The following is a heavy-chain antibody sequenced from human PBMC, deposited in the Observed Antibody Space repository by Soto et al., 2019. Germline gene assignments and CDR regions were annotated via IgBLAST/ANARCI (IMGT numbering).Heavy chain of an antibody. CDR2: IYYSGTT. V-gene: IGHV4-39*07. J-gene: IGHJ6*02. Sequence: SETLSLTCTVSCGSISSSSYYWGWIRQPPGKGLEWIGSIYYSGTTYYNPSLKSRVTMSVDTSKNQFSLKLTSVTAVDTAVYYCASGLSGLRYFDWSPYYYGMDVWGQGTTVTVSS. CDR3: ASGLSGLRYFDWSPYYYGMDV. D-gene: IGHD3-9*01. CDR1: CGSISSSSYY.